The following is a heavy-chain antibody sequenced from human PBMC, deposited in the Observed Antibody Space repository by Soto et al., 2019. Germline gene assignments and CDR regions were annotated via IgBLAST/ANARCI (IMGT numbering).Heavy chain of an antibody. CDR3: ARDLVTMVRGGLYYYYYGMDV. V-gene: IGHV3-33*01. CDR2: IWYDGSNK. CDR1: GFTFSSYG. J-gene: IGHJ6*02. Sequence: GGSLRLSCAASGFTFSSYGMHWVRQAPGKGLEWVAVIWYDGSNKYYADSVKGRFTISRDNSKNTLYLQMNSLRAEDTAVYYCARDLVTMVRGGLYYYYYGMDVWGQGTTVTSP. D-gene: IGHD3-10*01.